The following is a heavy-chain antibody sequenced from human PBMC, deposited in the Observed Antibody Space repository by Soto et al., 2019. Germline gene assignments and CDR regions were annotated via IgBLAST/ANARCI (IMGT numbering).Heavy chain of an antibody. CDR1: GFTFSSYS. CDR2: ISSSSSYI. Sequence: GGSLRLSCAASGFTFSSYSMNWVRQAPGKGLEWVSSISSSSSYIYYADSVKGRFTISRDNAKNSLYLQMNSLRAEDTAVYYCARAPYYDYIWGSYRFDYWGQGTLVTVSS. CDR3: ARAPYYDYIWGSYRFDY. D-gene: IGHD3-16*02. V-gene: IGHV3-21*01. J-gene: IGHJ4*02.